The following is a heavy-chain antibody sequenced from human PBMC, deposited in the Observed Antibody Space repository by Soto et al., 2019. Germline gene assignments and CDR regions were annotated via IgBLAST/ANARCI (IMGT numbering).Heavy chain of an antibody. V-gene: IGHV3-23*01. D-gene: IGHD3-3*01. CDR2: ISGDGKAT. Sequence: EVQVLVSGGGLVQPGGSLRLSCAASGFTISSSAMTWVRQAPGKGLEWISSISGDGKATYYADSVKGRFTISRDSSKTTLYLQMNGLRVEDTATYFCAKITRSWGRGTLVTVAS. CDR3: AKITRS. J-gene: IGHJ5*02. CDR1: GFTISSSA.